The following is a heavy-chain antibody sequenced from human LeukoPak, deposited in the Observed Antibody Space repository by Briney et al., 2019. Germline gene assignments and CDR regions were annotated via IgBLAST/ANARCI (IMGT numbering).Heavy chain of an antibody. D-gene: IGHD6-25*01. CDR1: GGSMSRYY. J-gene: IGHJ4*02. CDR3: ARGGPHYLARLDPVDF. CDR2: IYYSGTT. Sequence: PSETLSLTCTVSGGSMSRYYWSWVRRPPGKGLEWIGYIYYSGTTNYNPSLKSRVTISVDTSKNQFSLKLSSVTAADTAVYYCARGGPHYLARLDPVDFWGQGTLVTVSS. V-gene: IGHV4-59*12.